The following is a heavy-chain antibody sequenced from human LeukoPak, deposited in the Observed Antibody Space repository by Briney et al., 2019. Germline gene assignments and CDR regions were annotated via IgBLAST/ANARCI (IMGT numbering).Heavy chain of an antibody. CDR3: AKDFTVVVPTAVALFDY. CDR2: ISGSGDRT. D-gene: IGHD2-2*01. CDR1: GLTFRSCA. V-gene: IGHV3-23*01. Sequence: GGSLRLSCAASGLTFRSCAMSWVRQAPGKGLEWVSGISGSGDRTYYADSVKGGFTISRENYKNTLYLQMNTLRAEDTAVYYCAKDFTVVVPTAVALFDYWGQGTLVTVSS. J-gene: IGHJ4*02.